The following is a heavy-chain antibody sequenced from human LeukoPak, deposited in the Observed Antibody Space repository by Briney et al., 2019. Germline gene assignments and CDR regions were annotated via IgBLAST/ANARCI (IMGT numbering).Heavy chain of an antibody. Sequence: GGSLRLSCAASGFTFSSYSMNWVRQAPGKGLEWVSSISSSSSYIYYADSVKGRFTISRDNAKNSLYLQMNSLRAEDTAVYYCARGHFCGTTTCYRDYWGQGTLVTVSS. V-gene: IGHV3-21*01. CDR1: GFTFSSYS. J-gene: IGHJ4*02. CDR3: ARGHFCGTTTCYRDY. CDR2: ISSSSSYI. D-gene: IGHD2-2*01.